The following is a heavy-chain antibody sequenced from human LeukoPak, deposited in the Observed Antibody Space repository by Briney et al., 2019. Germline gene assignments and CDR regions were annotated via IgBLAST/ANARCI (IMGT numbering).Heavy chain of an antibody. J-gene: IGHJ4*02. D-gene: IGHD6-19*01. CDR2: ISYDGSNK. CDR3: AKDRAVAGTIDY. Sequence: QAGGPLRLSCAASGFTFSSYGMHWVRQAPGKGLEWVAVISYDGSNKYYADSVKGRFTISRDNSKNTLYLQMNSLRAEDTAVYYCAKDRAVAGTIDYWGQGTLVTVSS. CDR1: GFTFSSYG. V-gene: IGHV3-30*18.